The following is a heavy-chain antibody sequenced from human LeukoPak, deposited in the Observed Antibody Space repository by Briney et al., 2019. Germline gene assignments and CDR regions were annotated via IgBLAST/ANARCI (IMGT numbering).Heavy chain of an antibody. CDR1: GFTFSNHG. Sequence: SGGSLRLSCAASGFTFSNHGMNWVRQAPGKGLEWLSGVSPPGGGTYYADSVKGRFTISRDNAKNSLYLQMNSLRAEDTAVYYCARARISHYMDVWGKGTTVTVSS. J-gene: IGHJ6*03. V-gene: IGHV3-21*01. CDR2: VSPPGGGT. D-gene: IGHD2-15*01. CDR3: ARARISHYMDV.